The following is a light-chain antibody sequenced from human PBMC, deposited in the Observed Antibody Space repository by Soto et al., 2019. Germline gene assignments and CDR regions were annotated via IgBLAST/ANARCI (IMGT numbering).Light chain of an antibody. J-gene: IGKJ3*01. CDR2: SAS. CDR1: QSISSY. V-gene: IGKV1-39*01. Sequence: DIQMTQSPSSLSASVGDRVTITCRASQSISSYLNWYQQRPGKAPNLLIYSASSLQSGVPSRFSGSGSGTDFTLTINSLQPEDFATDYCQQSYSIPLACGPGTKVDIK. CDR3: QQSYSIPLA.